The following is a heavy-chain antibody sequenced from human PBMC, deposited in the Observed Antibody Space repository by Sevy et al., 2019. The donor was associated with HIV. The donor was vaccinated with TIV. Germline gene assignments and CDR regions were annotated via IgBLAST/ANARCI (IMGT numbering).Heavy chain of an antibody. CDR2: ISYDGSNK. CDR3: ARVGYCSSTSCLYYYYYYGMDV. D-gene: IGHD2-2*01. CDR1: GFTFSSYA. Sequence: GGSLRLSCAASGFTFSSYAMHWVRQPPGKGLEWVAVISYDGSNKYYADSVKGRFTISRDNSKNTLYLQMNSLRAEDTAVYYCARVGYCSSTSCLYYYYYYGMDVWGQGTTVTVSS. V-gene: IGHV3-30*04. J-gene: IGHJ6*02.